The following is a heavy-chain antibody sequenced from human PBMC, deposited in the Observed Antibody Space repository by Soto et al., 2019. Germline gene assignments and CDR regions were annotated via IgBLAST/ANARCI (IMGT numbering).Heavy chain of an antibody. CDR3: ASALYYYDSSGYLEYGMDV. CDR1: GGSISSGDYY. V-gene: IGHV4-30-4*01. J-gene: IGHJ6*02. Sequence: PSETLSLTCTVSGGSISSGDYYWSWIRQPPGKGLEWIGYIYYSGSTYYNPSLKSRVTISVDTSKSQFSLKLSSVTAADTAVYYCASALYYYDSSGYLEYGMDVWGQGTTVTVSS. D-gene: IGHD3-22*01. CDR2: IYYSGST.